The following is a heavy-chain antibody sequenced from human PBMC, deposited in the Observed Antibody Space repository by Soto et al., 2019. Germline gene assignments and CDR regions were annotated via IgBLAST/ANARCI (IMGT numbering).Heavy chain of an antibody. CDR2: ISGSGGST. Sequence: GGSLRLSCAASGFTFSSYAMSWVRQAPGKGLEWVSAISGSGGSTYYADSVKGRFTISRDNSKNTLYLQMNSLRAEDTAVYYCAKDGHSSGYYETVDYWGQGTLVTVSS. D-gene: IGHD3-22*01. J-gene: IGHJ4*02. CDR1: GFTFSSYA. V-gene: IGHV3-23*01. CDR3: AKDGHSSGYYETVDY.